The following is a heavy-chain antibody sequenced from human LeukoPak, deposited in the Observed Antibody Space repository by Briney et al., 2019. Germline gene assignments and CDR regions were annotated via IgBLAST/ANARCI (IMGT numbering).Heavy chain of an antibody. Sequence: GASVKVSCKASGYTFTGSFMHWVRQAPGQGLEWMGWVNCNTGGTKFAQKFQGRVTMTRDTSISTGYMELSRLRSDDTAVYYCARADPVGYWGQGTQVTVSS. CDR3: ARADPVGY. V-gene: IGHV1-2*02. CDR1: GYTFTGSF. CDR2: VNCNTGGT. J-gene: IGHJ4*02.